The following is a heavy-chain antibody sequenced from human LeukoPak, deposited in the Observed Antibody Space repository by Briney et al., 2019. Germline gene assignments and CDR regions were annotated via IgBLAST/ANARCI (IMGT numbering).Heavy chain of an antibody. D-gene: IGHD3-22*01. CDR3: AREYYYDSSGYYHYWYFDL. J-gene: IGHJ2*01. CDR2: INPSGGST. V-gene: IGHV1-46*01. Sequence: ASLKVSCKASAYTFTSYYMHWVRQAPGQGLEWMGIINPSGGSTSYAQKFQGRVTMTRDTSTSTVYMELSSLRSEDTAVYYCAREYYYDSSGYYHYWYFDLWGRGTLVTVSS. CDR1: AYTFTSYY.